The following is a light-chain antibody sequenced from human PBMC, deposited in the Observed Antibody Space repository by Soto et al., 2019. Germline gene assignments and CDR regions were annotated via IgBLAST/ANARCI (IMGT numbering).Light chain of an antibody. CDR3: QHYNSYSEA. J-gene: IGKJ1*01. V-gene: IGKV1-5*03. CDR1: QSISSW. Sequence: IQMAQSPSHLCASVADRRTLTWRASQSISSWLAWYQQKPGKSPKLLIYKASTLKSGVPSRFSGRGSGTEFTLTISSLQPDDFPTYYCQHYNSYSEAFGQGTKVDI. CDR2: KAS.